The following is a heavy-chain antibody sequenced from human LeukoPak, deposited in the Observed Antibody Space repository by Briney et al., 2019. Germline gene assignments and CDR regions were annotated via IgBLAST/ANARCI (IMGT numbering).Heavy chain of an antibody. J-gene: IGHJ5*02. D-gene: IGHD3-10*01. CDR1: GDSITNTNYY. V-gene: IGHV4-39*01. CDR3: ARHGGDASASSKFDH. CDR2: VYYSGSA. Sequence: SETLSLTCTVSGDSITNTNYYWGWIRRPPGKGLEWIGSVYYSGSALHNPSLQSRVTLSVDTSKNQFSLKLISVTAADTAVYHCARHGGDASASSKFDHWGQGTPLIVSS.